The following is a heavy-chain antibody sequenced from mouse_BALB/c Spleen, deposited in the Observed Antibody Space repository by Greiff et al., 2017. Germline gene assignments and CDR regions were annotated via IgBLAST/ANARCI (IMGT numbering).Heavy chain of an antibody. J-gene: IGHJ2*01. CDR3: ARDWGDY. V-gene: IGHV5-4*02. Sequence: EVKVVESGGGLVKPGGSLKLSCAASGFTFSDYYMYWVRQTPEKRLEWVATISDGGSYTYYPDSVKGRFTITRDNAKNNQYLQMSSLKSEDTAMYYCARDWGDYWGQGTTLTVSS. CDR2: ISDGGSYT. CDR1: GFTFSDYY.